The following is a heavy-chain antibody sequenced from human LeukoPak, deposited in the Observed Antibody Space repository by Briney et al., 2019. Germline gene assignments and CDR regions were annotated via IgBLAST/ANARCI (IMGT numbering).Heavy chain of an antibody. V-gene: IGHV1-69*13. CDR1: GGTFSSYA. J-gene: IGHJ6*02. CDR2: FIPIFGTA. CDR3: ARGRGGYGTYWSWGLKHWVMYGMDV. Sequence: ASVKVSCKASGGTFSSYAISWVRQAPGQGLEWMGGFIPIFGTANYAQKFQGRVTITADESTSTAYMELSSLRSEDTAVYYCARGRGGYGTYWSWGLKHWVMYGMDVWGQGTTVTVSS. D-gene: IGHD1-14*01.